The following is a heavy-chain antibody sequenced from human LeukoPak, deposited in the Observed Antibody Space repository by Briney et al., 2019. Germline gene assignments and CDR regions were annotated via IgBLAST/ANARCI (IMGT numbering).Heavy chain of an antibody. CDR1: GFTFSSYA. Sequence: GRSLRLSCAASGFTFSSYAMHWVRQAPGKGLEWVAVISYDGSNKYYADSVKGRFTISRDNSKNTLYLQMNSLRAEDTAVYYCARGRGYSYGLVGYWGQGTLVTVSS. V-gene: IGHV3-30-3*01. CDR2: ISYDGSNK. CDR3: ARGRGYSYGLVGY. J-gene: IGHJ4*02. D-gene: IGHD5-18*01.